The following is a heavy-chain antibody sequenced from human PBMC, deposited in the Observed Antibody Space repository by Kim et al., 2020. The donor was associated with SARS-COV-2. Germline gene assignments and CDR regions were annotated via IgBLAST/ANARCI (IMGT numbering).Heavy chain of an antibody. V-gene: IGHV1-69*01. D-gene: IGHD3-16*01. Sequence: AQKYQGGVTITADESPSTAYMELSSLRAEDTAVYYCARPRRTGEFYAFDIWGQGTMVTVSS. J-gene: IGHJ3*02. CDR3: ARPRRTGEFYAFDI.